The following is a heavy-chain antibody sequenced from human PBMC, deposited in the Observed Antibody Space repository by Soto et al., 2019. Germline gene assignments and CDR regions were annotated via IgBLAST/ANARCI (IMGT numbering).Heavy chain of an antibody. CDR1: GFSFSSYA. CDR2: ISGSGGSI. Sequence: EVQLLESGGGLVQPGGSLRLSCAASGFSFSSYAMSWVRQAPGKGLEWVSTISGSGGSIYYADSAKGRFTISRDNSKNTLYVQKNSLRTEDTAVYSCAKGGGVAGPYYIDYWGQSTLVTVSS. D-gene: IGHD6-19*01. CDR3: AKGGGVAGPYYIDY. J-gene: IGHJ4*02. V-gene: IGHV3-23*01.